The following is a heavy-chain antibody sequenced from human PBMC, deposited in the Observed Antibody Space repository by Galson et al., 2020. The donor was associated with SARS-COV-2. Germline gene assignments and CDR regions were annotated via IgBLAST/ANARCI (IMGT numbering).Heavy chain of an antibody. V-gene: IGHV4-61*01. Sequence: SETLSLTCTVSGGSVSSRTYYWSWIRQPPGKGLEWIGFISYSGSTRYNPSLESRITISVDTSKNEFSLNLSSVTAADTAIYYCARARIQLWLSDEDGLDVWGQGTTVTVSS. CDR1: GGSVSSRTYY. CDR2: ISYSGST. CDR3: ARARIQLWLSDEDGLDV. J-gene: IGHJ6*02. D-gene: IGHD5-18*01.